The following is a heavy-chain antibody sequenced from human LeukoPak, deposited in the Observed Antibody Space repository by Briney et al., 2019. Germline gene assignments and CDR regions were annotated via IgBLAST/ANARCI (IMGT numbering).Heavy chain of an antibody. D-gene: IGHD4-11*01. J-gene: IGHJ6*03. CDR1: GGTFSSYA. CDR3: ARGNYVDYYYYYMDV. V-gene: IGHV1-69*05. CDR2: IIPIFGTA. Sequence: PVKVSCKASGGTFSSYAISWVRQAPGQGLEWMGGIIPIFGTANYAQKFQGRVTITTDESTSTAYMELSSLRSEDTAVYYCARGNYVDYYYYYMDVWGKATTVTVSS.